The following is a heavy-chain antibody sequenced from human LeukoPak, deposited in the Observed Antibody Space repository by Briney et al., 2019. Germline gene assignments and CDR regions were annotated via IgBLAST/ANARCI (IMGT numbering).Heavy chain of an antibody. CDR1: GGSISSYY. CDR2: IYTSGST. CDR3: ARIRYCSSTSCYAGVHWFDP. V-gene: IGHV4-4*07. J-gene: IGHJ5*02. Sequence: SETLSLTCTVSGGSISSYYWSWIRQPAGKGQEWIGRIYTSGSTNYNPSLKSRVTMSVDTSKNQFSLKLSSVTAADTAVYYCARIRYCSSTSCYAGVHWFDPWGQGTLVTVSS. D-gene: IGHD2-2*01.